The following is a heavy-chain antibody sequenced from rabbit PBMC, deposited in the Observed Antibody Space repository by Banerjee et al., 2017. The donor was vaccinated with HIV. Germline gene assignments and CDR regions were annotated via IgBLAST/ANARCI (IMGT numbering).Heavy chain of an antibody. Sequence: QEQLVGSGGGLVQPEGSLTLPCTASGFSFSSSYHMCWVRQAPGKGLEWIGCIATGSGNTYYASWAKGRFTISKTSSTTVTLQMTSLTAADTATYFCARSSSGDYRFDLWGPGTLVTVS. J-gene: IGHJ4*01. CDR1: GFSFSSSYH. CDR2: IATGSGNT. CDR3: ARSSSGDYRFDL. D-gene: IGHD1-1*01. V-gene: IGHV1S45*01.